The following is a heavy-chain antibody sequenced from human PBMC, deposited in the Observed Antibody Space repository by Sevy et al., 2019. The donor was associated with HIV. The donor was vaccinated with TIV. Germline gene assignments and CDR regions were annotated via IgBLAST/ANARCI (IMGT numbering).Heavy chain of an antibody. V-gene: IGHV3-30-3*01. Sequence: GGSLRLSCAASGFTFSSYAMHWVRQAPGKGLEWVAVISYDGSNKYYADSVKDRFTISRDNSKNTLYLQMNSLRAEDTAVYYCARGGDDFWSGYYDYWGQGTLVTVSS. J-gene: IGHJ4*02. CDR2: ISYDGSNK. CDR1: GFTFSSYA. CDR3: ARGGDDFWSGYYDY. D-gene: IGHD3-3*01.